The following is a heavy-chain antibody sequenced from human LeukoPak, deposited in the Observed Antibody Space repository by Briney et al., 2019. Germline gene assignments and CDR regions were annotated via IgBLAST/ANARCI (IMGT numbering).Heavy chain of an antibody. CDR3: ARDTRGFDY. Sequence: PGGSLRLSCAASGFTVSSYWMHWVRQAPGKGLAWVSRINSDGSSTNYADSVKGRFTISRDNAKNTLYLQMNSLRVEDTAVYYCARDTRGFDYWGQGTLVTVSS. J-gene: IGHJ4*02. D-gene: IGHD2-15*01. CDR1: GFTVSSYW. V-gene: IGHV3-74*01. CDR2: INSDGSST.